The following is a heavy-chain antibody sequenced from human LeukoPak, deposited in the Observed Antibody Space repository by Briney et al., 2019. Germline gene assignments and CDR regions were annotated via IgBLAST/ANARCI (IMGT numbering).Heavy chain of an antibody. D-gene: IGHD3-22*01. CDR1: GGSISSYY. V-gene: IGHV4-34*01. CDR3: ARVGPSYYYDSSGYPILYYFDY. CDR2: INHSGST. J-gene: IGHJ4*02. Sequence: SETLSLTCTVSGGSISSYYWSWIRQPPGKGLEWIGEINHSGSTNYNPSLKSRVTISVDTSKNQFSLKLSSVTAADTAVYYCARVGPSYYYDSSGYPILYYFDYWGQGTLVTVSS.